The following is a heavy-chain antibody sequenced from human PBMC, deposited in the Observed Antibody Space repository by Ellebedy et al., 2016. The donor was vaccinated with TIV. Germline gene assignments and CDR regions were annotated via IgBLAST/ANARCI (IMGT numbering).Heavy chain of an antibody. CDR1: GFTFSSYS. CDR2: ISSSSTYI. Sequence: GESLKISCAASGFTFSSYSMNWVRQAPGKGLEWLSSISSSSTYIYYADSVKGRFTISRDNAKNSLYLQMNSLRAEDTAVYYCARQPSPYFDSSGYYYSDYWGQGTLVTVPS. J-gene: IGHJ4*02. V-gene: IGHV3-21*01. CDR3: ARQPSPYFDSSGYYYSDY. D-gene: IGHD3-22*01.